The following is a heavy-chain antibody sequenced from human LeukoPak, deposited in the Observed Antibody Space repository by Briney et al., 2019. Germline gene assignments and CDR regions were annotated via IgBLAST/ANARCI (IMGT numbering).Heavy chain of an antibody. CDR1: GFTFSGSA. Sequence: GGSLRLSCAASGFTFSGSAIHWVRQSSGKGLEWVGQIDKKDKGYATATAYAASVKGRCTIPRDDSINTAYLQMKSLKTEDTALYYCTRDSGTYNWFDPWGQGTLVTVSS. J-gene: IGHJ5*02. CDR3: TRDSGTYNWFDP. V-gene: IGHV3-73*01. CDR2: IDKKDKGYATAT. D-gene: IGHD1-26*01.